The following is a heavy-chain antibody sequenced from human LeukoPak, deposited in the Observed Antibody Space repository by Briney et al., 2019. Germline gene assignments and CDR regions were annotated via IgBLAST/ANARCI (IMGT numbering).Heavy chain of an antibody. J-gene: IGHJ4*02. D-gene: IGHD2-2*01. CDR1: GYTFTSFD. CDR2: VNPNSGNT. Sequence: ASVKVSCKASGYTFTSFDINWVRQATGQGLEWMGWVNPNSGNTGYAQKFQGRVTMTRNTSTSTAYMELSSLTSEDTAVYYCARDRGDCSSTSCYRYFDYWGQGTLVTVSS. CDR3: ARDRGDCSSTSCYRYFDY. V-gene: IGHV1-8*01.